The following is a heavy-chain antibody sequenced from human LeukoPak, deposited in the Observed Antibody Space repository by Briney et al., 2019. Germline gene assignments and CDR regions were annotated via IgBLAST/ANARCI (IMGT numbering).Heavy chain of an antibody. Sequence: GGSLRLSCATSGFTFSSYVMHGVRQAPGRGLEWVSYITSYSSTIYYADSVKGRFTISRDNAENSLYLQMNSLRAEDTAVYYCARDHRYGGLFDYWGQGTLVTVSS. CDR2: ITSYSSTI. CDR1: GFTFSSYV. CDR3: ARDHRYGGLFDY. J-gene: IGHJ4*02. V-gene: IGHV3-48*01. D-gene: IGHD1-1*01.